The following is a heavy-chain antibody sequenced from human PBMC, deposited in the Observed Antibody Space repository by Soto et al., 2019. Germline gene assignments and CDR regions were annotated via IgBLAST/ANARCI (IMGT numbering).Heavy chain of an antibody. J-gene: IGHJ5*02. V-gene: IGHV4-59*01. CDR1: GGSISSYY. Sequence: QVQLQESGPGLVKPSETLSLTCTVSGGSISSYYWSWIRQPPGKGLEWIGYIYYSGSTNYNPSLKSRVTLAXATXKXPFSLKLSSVTAADTAVYYCARGAITIFGVVEWFDPWGQGTLVTVSS. D-gene: IGHD3-3*01. CDR3: ARGAITIFGVVEWFDP. CDR2: IYYSGST.